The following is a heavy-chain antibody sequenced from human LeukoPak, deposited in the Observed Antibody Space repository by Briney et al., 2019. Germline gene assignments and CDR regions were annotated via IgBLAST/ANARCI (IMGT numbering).Heavy chain of an antibody. J-gene: IGHJ4*02. CDR1: GFTFSSYG. Sequence: GGSLRLSCAASGFTFSSYGMHWVRQAPGKGLEWVAAIWSDASNKYYAGSVKGRFTISRDNSKNTLYLQMNSLRDGDTAVYYCARGAETATLPDYWGQGALVTVS. D-gene: IGHD5-24*01. V-gene: IGHV3-33*01. CDR2: IWSDASNK. CDR3: ARGAETATLPDY.